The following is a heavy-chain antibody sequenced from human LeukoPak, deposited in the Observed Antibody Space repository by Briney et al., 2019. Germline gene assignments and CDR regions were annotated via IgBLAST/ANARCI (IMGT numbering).Heavy chain of an antibody. CDR1: GYTFTSYD. J-gene: IGHJ4*02. V-gene: IGHV1-8*01. Sequence: ASVKVSCKASGYTFTSYDINWVGQATGQGLEWMGWMNPNSGNTGYAQKFQGRVTMTRNTSISTAYMELSSLRSEDTAVYYCARDGYKTTNRAFDYWGQGTLVTVSS. CDR3: ARDGYKTTNRAFDY. D-gene: IGHD5-24*01. CDR2: MNPNSGNT.